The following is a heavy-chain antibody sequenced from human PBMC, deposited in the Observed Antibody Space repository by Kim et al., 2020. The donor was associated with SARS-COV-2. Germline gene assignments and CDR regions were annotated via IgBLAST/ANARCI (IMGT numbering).Heavy chain of an antibody. CDR1: GFTVSDHY. CDR3: ATDPLGGGDFFDI. J-gene: IGHJ3*02. D-gene: IGHD2-21*01. Sequence: GGSLRLSCAASGFTVSDHYINWVRQAPGKGLEWVSLLKRGGDTSYADSVKGRFTLSRDTSKNTLYLQMNSLRGDDTALYFCATDPLGGGDFFDIWGQGTLVTVSS. CDR2: LKRGGDT. V-gene: IGHV3-53*01.